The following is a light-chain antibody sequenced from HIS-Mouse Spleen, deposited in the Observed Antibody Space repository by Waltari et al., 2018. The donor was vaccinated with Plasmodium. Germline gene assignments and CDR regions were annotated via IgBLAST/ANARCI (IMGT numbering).Light chain of an antibody. CDR1: QSVLYSSNNKNY. V-gene: IGKV4-1*01. J-gene: IGKJ2*01. Sequence: DIVMTQSPASLAVSLGERATINCQSSQSVLYSSNNKNYLAWYQQKPGQPPKLLIYWAYTRESGVPDRFSGSGSGTDFTLTISSLQAEDVAVYYCQQYYSTPYTFGQGTKLEIK. CDR3: QQYYSTPYT. CDR2: WAY.